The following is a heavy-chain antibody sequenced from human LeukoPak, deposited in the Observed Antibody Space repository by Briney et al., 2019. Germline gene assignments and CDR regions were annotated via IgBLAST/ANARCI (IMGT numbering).Heavy chain of an antibody. Sequence: AASVKVSCKASGYTFTSYYMHWVRQAPGQGLEWMGIINPSGGSTSYAQKFQGRVTMTEDTSTDTAYMELSSLRSEDTAVYYCATDPEYYDSSGYWGQGTLVTVSS. D-gene: IGHD3-22*01. CDR3: ATDPEYYDSSGY. V-gene: IGHV1-46*01. J-gene: IGHJ4*02. CDR1: GYTFTSYY. CDR2: INPSGGST.